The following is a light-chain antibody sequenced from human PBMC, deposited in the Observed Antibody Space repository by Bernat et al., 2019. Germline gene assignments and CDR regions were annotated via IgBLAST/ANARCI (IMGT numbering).Light chain of an antibody. CDR2: HVS. Sequence: QSALTQPASVSGSLGQSITISCTGTSSDVGGYNYVSWYQHHPGKPPKLMIYHVSSRPSGVSNRFSGSKSDNTASLTISGLQADDEADYYCSSYTGSTTLVFVFGSGTKVTVL. J-gene: IGLJ1*01. CDR3: SSYTGSTTLVFV. CDR1: SSDVGGYNY. V-gene: IGLV2-14*03.